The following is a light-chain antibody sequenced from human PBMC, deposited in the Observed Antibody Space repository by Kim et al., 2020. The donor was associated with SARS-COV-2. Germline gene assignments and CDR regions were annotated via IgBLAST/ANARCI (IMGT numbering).Light chain of an antibody. CDR3: QQYNKGRT. Sequence: LDVSPRERTTPPDRASQGVSNLAAYQQKPGQAPRLLNYGAFTRATGIPARFSGSGSGTEFTLTISSLQSEDFAVYYCQQYNKGRTFGQGTKVDIK. J-gene: IGKJ1*01. CDR2: GAF. CDR1: QGVSN. V-gene: IGKV3-15*01.